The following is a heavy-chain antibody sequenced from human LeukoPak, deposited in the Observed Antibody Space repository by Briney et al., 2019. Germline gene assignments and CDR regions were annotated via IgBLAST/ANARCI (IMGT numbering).Heavy chain of an antibody. CDR3: ARVDDQQNSGMASDYYYYMDV. CDR2: ISAYNGNT. V-gene: IGHV1-18*01. CDR1: GYTFTSYG. D-gene: IGHD3-10*01. Sequence: GASVKVSCKASGYTFTSYGISWVRQAPGQGLEWMGWISAYNGNTNYAQKLQGRVTMTTDTSTSTAYMELRSLRSDDTAVYYCARVDDQQNSGMASDYYYYMDVWGKGTTVTISS. J-gene: IGHJ6*03.